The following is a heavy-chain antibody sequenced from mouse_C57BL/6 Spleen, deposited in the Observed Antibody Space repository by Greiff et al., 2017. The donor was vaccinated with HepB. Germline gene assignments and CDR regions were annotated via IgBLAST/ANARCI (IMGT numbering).Heavy chain of an antibody. J-gene: IGHJ4*01. CDR2: ISSGSSTI. CDR1: GFTFSDYG. D-gene: IGHD2-4*01. V-gene: IGHV5-17*01. Sequence: EVMLVESGGGLVKPGGSLKLSCAASGFTFSDYGMHWVRQAPEKGLEWVAYISSGSSTIYYADTVKGRFTISRDNAKNTLFLQMTSLRSEDTAMYYCARKLYDYGFYYAMDYWGQGTSVTVSS. CDR3: ARKLYDYGFYYAMDY.